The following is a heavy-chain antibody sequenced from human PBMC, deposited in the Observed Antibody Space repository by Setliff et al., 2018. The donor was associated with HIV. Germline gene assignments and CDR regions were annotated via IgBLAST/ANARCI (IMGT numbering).Heavy chain of an antibody. J-gene: IGHJ4*02. CDR3: ARDWNYYGSGSYPGY. CDR1: GYTFTGYY. V-gene: IGHV1-2*06. CDR2: INPNSGGT. D-gene: IGHD3-10*01. Sequence: ASVKVSCKASGYTFTGYYMHWVRQAPGQGLEWMGRINPNSGGTNYAQKFQGRVTMTRDTSISTAYMELSRLRSDDTAVYYCARDWNYYGSGSYPGYWGQGTLGTVSS.